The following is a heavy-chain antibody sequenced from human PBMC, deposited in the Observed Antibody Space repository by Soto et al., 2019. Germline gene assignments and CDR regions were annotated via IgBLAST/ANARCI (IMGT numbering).Heavy chain of an antibody. CDR2: ISYDGSNK. CDR3: ARWAGI. CDR1: GFTFSSYA. Sequence: QVQLVESGGGVVQPGRSLRLSCAASGFTFSSYAMHWVRQAPGKGLEWVAVISYDGSNKYYADSVKGRFTISRDNSNNTLYLQMNSLRAEDTAVYYCARWAGIWGQGTMVTVSS. V-gene: IGHV3-30-3*01. J-gene: IGHJ3*02.